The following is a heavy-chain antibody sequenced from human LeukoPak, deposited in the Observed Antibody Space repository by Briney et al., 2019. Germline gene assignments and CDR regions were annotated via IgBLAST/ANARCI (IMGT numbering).Heavy chain of an antibody. CDR3: ASGSPFWSGYSPLGHYYYGMDV. CDR1: GGTFSSYA. J-gene: IGHJ6*02. CDR2: IIPIFGTA. V-gene: IGHV1-69*13. Sequence: VASVKVSCKASGGTFSSYAISWVRQAPGQGLEWMGGIIPIFGTANYAQKFQGRVTITADESTSTAYMELSSLRSEDTAVYYCASGSPFWSGYSPLGHYYYGMDVWGQGTTVTVSS. D-gene: IGHD3-3*01.